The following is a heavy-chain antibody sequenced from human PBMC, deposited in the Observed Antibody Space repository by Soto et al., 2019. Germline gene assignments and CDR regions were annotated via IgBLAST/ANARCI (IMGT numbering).Heavy chain of an antibody. CDR1: GGSISSYY. CDR2: FYYTGSA. CDR3: ARARLRGPREYYFGMDV. V-gene: IGHV4-59*01. D-gene: IGHD3-10*01. J-gene: IGHJ6*02. Sequence: SETLSLTCTVSGGSISSYYWTWIRQPPGKGLEWIASFYYTGSADYNPSLKSRITGSVASSRTQFSLRLRSVTAADSAVYYCARARLRGPREYYFGMDVWGQGATVTVSS.